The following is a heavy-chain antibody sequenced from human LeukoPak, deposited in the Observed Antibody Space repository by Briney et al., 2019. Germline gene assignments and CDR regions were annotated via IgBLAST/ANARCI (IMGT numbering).Heavy chain of an antibody. Sequence: ASVKVSCKASGYTFTGYYMHWVRQAPGQGLEWMGRINPNSGGTNYAQKFQGRVTMTRDTSISTAYMELSRLRSDDTAVYYCARDPEYCINGVCYIEGFWGQGTLVTVSS. CDR3: ARDPEYCINGVCYIEGF. V-gene: IGHV1-2*06. CDR2: INPNSGGT. CDR1: GYTFTGYY. J-gene: IGHJ4*02. D-gene: IGHD2-8*01.